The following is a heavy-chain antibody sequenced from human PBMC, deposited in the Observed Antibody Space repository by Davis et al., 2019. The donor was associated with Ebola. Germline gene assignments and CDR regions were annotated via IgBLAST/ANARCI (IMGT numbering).Heavy chain of an antibody. Sequence: GGSLRLSCAASGFTFSSYGMHWVRQAPGKGLEWVAVISYDGSNKYYADSVKGRFTISSDNSKNTLYLQMNSLRAEDTAVYYCAKVKVQQLIPRMGYWGQGTLVTVSS. CDR3: AKVKVQQLIPRMGY. V-gene: IGHV3-30*18. D-gene: IGHD6-13*01. CDR2: ISYDGSNK. CDR1: GFTFSSYG. J-gene: IGHJ4*02.